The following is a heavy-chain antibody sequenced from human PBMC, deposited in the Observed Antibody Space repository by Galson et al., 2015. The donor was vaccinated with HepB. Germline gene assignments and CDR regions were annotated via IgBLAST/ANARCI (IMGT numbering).Heavy chain of an antibody. D-gene: IGHD3-10*02. CDR2: ISSSSSYT. CDR3: ARADLSSGSYDEGAFDY. J-gene: IGHJ4*02. V-gene: IGHV3-11*06. CDR1: GFTFSDYY. Sequence: SLRLSCAASGFTFSDYYMSWIRQAPGKGLEWVSYISSSSSYTNYADSVKGRFTISRDNAKNSLYLQMNSLRAEDTAVYYCARADLSSGSYDEGAFDYWGQGTLVTVSS.